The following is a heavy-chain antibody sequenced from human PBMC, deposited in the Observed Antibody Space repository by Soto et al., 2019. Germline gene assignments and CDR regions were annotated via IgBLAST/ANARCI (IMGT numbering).Heavy chain of an antibody. V-gene: IGHV3-23*01. CDR3: ARDRQPDGIWTFDY. J-gene: IGHJ4*02. CDR2: ISGSGGST. CDR1: GFTFSSYA. Sequence: GGSLRLSCAASGFTFSSYAMSWVRQAPGKGLEWVSAISGSGGSTYYAGSVRGRFSLSRDNSKNIMYLQMNSLRVEDTALYYCARDRQPDGIWTFDYWGRGTLVTVSS. D-gene: IGHD1-1*01.